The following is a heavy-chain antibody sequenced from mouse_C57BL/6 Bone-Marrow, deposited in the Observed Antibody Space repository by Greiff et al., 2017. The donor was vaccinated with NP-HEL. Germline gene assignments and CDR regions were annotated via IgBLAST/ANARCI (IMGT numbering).Heavy chain of an antibody. D-gene: IGHD1-1*01. CDR1: GFSLTSYG. Sequence: QVQLKESGPGLVQPSQSLSITCTVSGFSLTSYGVHWVRQSPGKGLEWMGVIWSGGSTDYNAAFISSRSISTDNAKSKVFFKMNNLQADDTAIYYCAGNYYDGSSWDWYFDVWGTGTTVTVSS. V-gene: IGHV2-2*01. J-gene: IGHJ1*03. CDR2: IWSGGST. CDR3: AGNYYDGSSWDWYFDV.